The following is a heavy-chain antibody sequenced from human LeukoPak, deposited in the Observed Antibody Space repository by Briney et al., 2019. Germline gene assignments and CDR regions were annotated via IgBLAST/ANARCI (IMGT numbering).Heavy chain of an antibody. J-gene: IGHJ6*02. Sequence: SQTLSLTCAISGDIVSSNSAAWNWIRQSPSRGLEWLGRTYYRSKWYNDYAVSVKSRITINPDTSKNQFSLQLNSVTPEDTAVYYCARVPVRYDYSRWASGASYYYYYGMDVWGQGTTVTVSS. CDR2: TYYRSKWYN. CDR1: GDIVSSNSAA. V-gene: IGHV6-1*01. D-gene: IGHD4-11*01. CDR3: ARVPVRYDYSRWASGASYYYYYGMDV.